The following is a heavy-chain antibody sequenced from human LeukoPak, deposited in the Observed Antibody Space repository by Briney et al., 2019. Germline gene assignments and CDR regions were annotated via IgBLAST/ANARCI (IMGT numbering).Heavy chain of an antibody. CDR2: INSDASDT. D-gene: IGHD2-15*01. CDR3: ARSRGFGSPWSHYSGVDV. J-gene: IGHJ6*02. CDR1: GFTFTNFW. V-gene: IGHV3-74*01. Sequence: GGSLRLSCEVSGFTFTNFWMHWVRRVPGKGLVWVSRINSDASDTNYADSVKGRFTISRDNARTTLYLQMNSLRAGDTAVYYCARSRGFGSPWSHYSGVDVWGPGTTVTVSS.